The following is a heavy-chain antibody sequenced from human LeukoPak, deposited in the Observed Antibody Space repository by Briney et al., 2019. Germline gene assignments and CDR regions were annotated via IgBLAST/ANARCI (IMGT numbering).Heavy chain of an antibody. CDR2: IYSGGST. CDR1: GFTVSSNY. D-gene: IGHD3-16*01. CDR3: ARAWGPKEDLFDY. Sequence: PGGSLRLSCAASGFTVSSNYMSWVRQAPGKGLEWVSVIYSGGSTYYADSVKGRFTISRDNSKNTLYLQMNSLRAEDTAVYYCARAWGPKEDLFDYWGQGTLVTVSS. V-gene: IGHV3-53*01. J-gene: IGHJ4*02.